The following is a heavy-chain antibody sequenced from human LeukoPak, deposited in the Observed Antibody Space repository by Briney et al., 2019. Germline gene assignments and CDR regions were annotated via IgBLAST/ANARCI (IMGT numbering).Heavy chain of an antibody. CDR1: GGTFSSYA. D-gene: IGHD3-9*01. CDR3: ARNYDILTGYFGY. Sequence: ASVEVSCKASGGTFSSYAISWVRQAPGQGLEWMGGIIPIFGTANYAQKFQGRVTIIADESTSTAYMELSSLRSEDTAVYYCARNYDILTGYFGYWGQGTLVTVSS. V-gene: IGHV1-69*13. CDR2: IIPIFGTA. J-gene: IGHJ4*02.